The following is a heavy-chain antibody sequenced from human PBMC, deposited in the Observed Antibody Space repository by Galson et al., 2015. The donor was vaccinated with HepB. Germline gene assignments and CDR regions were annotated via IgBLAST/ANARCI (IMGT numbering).Heavy chain of an antibody. V-gene: IGHV4-4*07. CDR1: GGSISSYY. CDR2: IYTSGVT. CDR3: ARESVYMGSHYFMDV. J-gene: IGHJ6*03. D-gene: IGHD2-8*01. Sequence: ETLSLTCTVSGGSISSYYWSWIRQPAGKGLEWIGLIYTSGVTDYNPSLKSRVTMSVDTSKNQVSLKLSSVTAADTAVYFCARESVYMGSHYFMDVWGKGTTVTVSS.